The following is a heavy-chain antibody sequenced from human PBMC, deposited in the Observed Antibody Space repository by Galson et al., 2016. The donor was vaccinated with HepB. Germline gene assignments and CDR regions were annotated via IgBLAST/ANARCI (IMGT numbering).Heavy chain of an antibody. CDR1: GYTFSSYD. CDR3: ARIYDFYYYGVDV. J-gene: IGHJ6*02. CDR2: MNPNTGDT. Sequence: KVSCKASGYTFSSYDINWVRQATGQGLEWMGWMNPNTGDTGYAQKFQGRVTMTRNTSISTAYMELTSLRSEDTAVYFCARIYDFYYYGVDVWGQGTTVTVSS. V-gene: IGHV1-8*01. D-gene: IGHD2/OR15-2a*01.